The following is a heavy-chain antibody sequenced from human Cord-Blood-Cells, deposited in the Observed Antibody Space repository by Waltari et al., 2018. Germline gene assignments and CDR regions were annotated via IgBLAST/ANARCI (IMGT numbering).Heavy chain of an antibody. Sequence: EVQLVESGGGLVKPGGSLRLSCAAFGFTFSSYSFTWVRQAPGKGLEWVSSISSSSSYIYYADSVKGRFTISRDNAKNSLYLQMNSLRAEDTAVYYCARVNLRNWYFDLWGRGTLVTVSS. D-gene: IGHD1-20*01. J-gene: IGHJ2*01. CDR3: ARVNLRNWYFDL. CDR1: GFTFSSYS. V-gene: IGHV3-21*01. CDR2: ISSSSSYI.